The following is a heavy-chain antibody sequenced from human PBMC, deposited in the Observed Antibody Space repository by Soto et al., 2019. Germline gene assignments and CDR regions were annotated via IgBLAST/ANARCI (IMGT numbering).Heavy chain of an antibody. D-gene: IGHD3-10*01. V-gene: IGHV4-59*01. J-gene: IGHJ3*02. CDR2: IYYSGST. Sequence: SETLSLTCTVSGGSISSYYWSWIRQPPGKGLEWIGYIYYSGSTNYNPSLKSRLTISVDTSKNQFSLKLSSVTAADTAVYYCARRYGSAFDIWSQGTMVTVSS. CDR1: GGSISSYY. CDR3: ARRYGSAFDI.